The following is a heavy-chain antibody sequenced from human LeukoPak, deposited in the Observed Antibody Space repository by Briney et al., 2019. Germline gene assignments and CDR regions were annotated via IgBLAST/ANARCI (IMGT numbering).Heavy chain of an antibody. CDR3: ARVPPSMDVFDY. V-gene: IGHV4-34*01. D-gene: IGHD3/OR15-3a*01. J-gene: IGHJ4*02. CDR1: GGSFSGYY. Sequence: SETLSLTRAVYGGSFSGYYWSWIRQPPGKGLEWIGEINHSGSTNYNPSLKSRVTISVDTSKNQFSLKLSSVTAADTAVYYCARVPPSMDVFDYWGQGTLVTVSS. CDR2: INHSGST.